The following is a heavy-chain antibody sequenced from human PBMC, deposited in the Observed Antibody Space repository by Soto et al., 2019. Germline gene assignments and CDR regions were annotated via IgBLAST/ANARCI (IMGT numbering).Heavy chain of an antibody. CDR2: IYYSGST. J-gene: IGHJ4*02. Sequence: QVQLQESGPGLVKPSETLSLTCTVSGGSISSYYWSWIRQPPGKGLEWIGYIYYSGSTNYNPSLKSRVTISVDTSKNQFSLKLSSVTAADTAVYYCARVLGGYNAFDYWGQGTLVTVSS. V-gene: IGHV4-59*01. CDR3: ARVLGGYNAFDY. D-gene: IGHD3-16*01. CDR1: GGSISSYY.